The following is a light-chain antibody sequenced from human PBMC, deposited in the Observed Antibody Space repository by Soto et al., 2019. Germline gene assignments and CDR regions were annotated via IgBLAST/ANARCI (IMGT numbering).Light chain of an antibody. CDR3: QQYNNWPPFT. CDR2: GAS. CDR1: QTISSN. Sequence: DIVMTQSPATLSVSPGERATLPCRASQTISSNLAWYQQKPGQTPRLLIYGASTRAAGIPARFSGSGSGTDFTLTITSLQPEDFAVYYCQQYNNWPPFTFGPGTKVDIK. J-gene: IGKJ3*01. V-gene: IGKV3-15*01.